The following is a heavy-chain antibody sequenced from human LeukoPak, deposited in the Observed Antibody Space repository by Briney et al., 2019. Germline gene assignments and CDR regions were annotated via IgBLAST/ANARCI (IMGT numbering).Heavy chain of an antibody. CDR3: SRGSGWLSVY. D-gene: IGHD6-19*01. CDR1: GFTFGDYL. Sequence: PGGSLRLSCTASGFTFGDYLMSWFREAPGKGLEWIGFISGGTTEYAASVKGRFTISRDDSTSNAYLQMNSLTTEDTAVYYCSRGSGWLSVYWGQGTLVTVSS. CDR2: ISGGTT. V-gene: IGHV3-49*03. J-gene: IGHJ4*02.